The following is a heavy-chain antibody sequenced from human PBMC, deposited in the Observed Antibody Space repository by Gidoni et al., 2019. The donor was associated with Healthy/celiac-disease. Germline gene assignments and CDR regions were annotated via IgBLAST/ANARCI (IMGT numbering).Heavy chain of an antibody. CDR1: GFTFSSYA. D-gene: IGHD2-15*01. V-gene: IGHV3-30-3*01. CDR2: ISYDGSNK. J-gene: IGHJ3*02. Sequence: GFTFSSYAMHWVRQAPGKGLEWVAVISYDGSNKYYADSVQGRFTISRDNAKNTLYLQMNSLRAEDTAVYYCARDWVGAHCSGGSCYSRAFYIWGQGTMVTVSS. CDR3: ARDWVGAHCSGGSCYSRAFYI.